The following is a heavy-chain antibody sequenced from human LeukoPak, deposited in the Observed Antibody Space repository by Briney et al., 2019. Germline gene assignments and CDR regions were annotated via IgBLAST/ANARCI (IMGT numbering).Heavy chain of an antibody. CDR1: GGSISSSSYY. Sequence: KASETLSLTCSVSGGSISSSSYYWGWIRQPPGKGLEWIGNVHYSGGTYYNPSLKSRVTISVDTSKNQFSLKLSSVTAADTAVYYCARHLWFGESGKDYWGQGTLVTVSS. CDR2: VHYSGGT. J-gene: IGHJ4*02. V-gene: IGHV4-39*07. D-gene: IGHD3-10*01. CDR3: ARHLWFGESGKDY.